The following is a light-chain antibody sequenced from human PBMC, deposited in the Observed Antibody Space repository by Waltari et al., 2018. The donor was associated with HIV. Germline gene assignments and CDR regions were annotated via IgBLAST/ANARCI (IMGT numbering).Light chain of an antibody. CDR3: SSYTGSSTLWV. J-gene: IGLJ3*02. V-gene: IGLV2-14*01. CDR2: EVS. CDR1: SSDVGRYKY. Sequence: QSALTQPASVSGSPGQSITISCTGTSSDVGRYKYVPWYQQHPGKAPKLIVYEVSNRPSGVSNRFSGSKSGKTASLTISGLQAEDEADYYCSSYTGSSTLWVFGGGTKLTVL.